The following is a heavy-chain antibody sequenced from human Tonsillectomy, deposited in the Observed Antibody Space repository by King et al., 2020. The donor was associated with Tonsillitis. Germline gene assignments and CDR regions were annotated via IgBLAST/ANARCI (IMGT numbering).Heavy chain of an antibody. D-gene: IGHD3-10*01. V-gene: IGHV3-21*01. CDR3: ASAGLGSGSLYYYYAMDV. J-gene: IGHJ6*02. CDR2: IGSSSSVI. CDR1: GFSFSRYT. Sequence: VQLVESGGGLVKPGGSLRLSCAASGFSFSRYTMKWVRQAPGKGLEWVSSIGSSSSVIYYEDSVKGRFTISRDNAKNSLYLQMNSLRAEDTAVYYCASAGLGSGSLYYYYAMDVWGQGTTVTVSS.